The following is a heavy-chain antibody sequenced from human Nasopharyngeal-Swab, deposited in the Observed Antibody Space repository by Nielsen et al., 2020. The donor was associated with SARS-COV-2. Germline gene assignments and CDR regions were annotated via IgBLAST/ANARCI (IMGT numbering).Heavy chain of an antibody. V-gene: IGHV4-61*08. Sequence: SETLSLTFAVSGASISSGGYSWSWIRQPPGKGLEWIGCVDSSGSTNYKPSLKSRVTISVDTSKNQFSLNLSSVTAADTAVYYCGRGACSITTCYGNVDVWGQGTTVTVSS. CDR2: VDSSGST. J-gene: IGHJ6*02. CDR1: GASISSGGYS. D-gene: IGHD2-2*01. CDR3: GRGACSITTCYGNVDV.